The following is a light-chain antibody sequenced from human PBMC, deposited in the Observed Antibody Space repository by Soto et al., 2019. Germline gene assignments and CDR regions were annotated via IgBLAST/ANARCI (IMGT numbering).Light chain of an antibody. Sequence: AIQLTQTPSSLSASVGDRVTITCRASQGISSALAWYQQKPGKAPKLLIYDASSLESGVPSRFSGSGSGTDFTLTISSLQPEDFATYYCQQFNNYPSITFGHGTRLEI. V-gene: IGKV1D-13*01. J-gene: IGKJ5*01. CDR1: QGISSA. CDR3: QQFNNYPSIT. CDR2: DAS.